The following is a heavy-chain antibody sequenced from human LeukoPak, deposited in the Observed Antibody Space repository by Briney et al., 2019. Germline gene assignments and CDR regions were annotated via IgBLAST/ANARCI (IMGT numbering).Heavy chain of an antibody. CDR3: ARGLRGSHCYDY. CDR2: INSDGSST. D-gene: IGHD2-15*01. CDR1: GFTFSSYW. J-gene: IGHJ4*02. V-gene: IGHV3-74*01. Sequence: PGGSLRLSCAASGFTFSSYWMHWVRQAPGKGLVWVSRINSDGSSTTYADSVKGRFTISRDNAKNTLYLQMNSLRAEDSAVYYCARGLRGSHCYDYWGQGTLVTVSS.